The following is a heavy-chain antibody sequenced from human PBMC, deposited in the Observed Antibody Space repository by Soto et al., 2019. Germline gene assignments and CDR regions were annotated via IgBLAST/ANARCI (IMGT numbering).Heavy chain of an antibody. D-gene: IGHD6-19*01. J-gene: IGHJ4*02. CDR3: ARCGSSRGWV. CDR2: IYYSGSP. V-gene: IGHV4-61*01. CDR1: GGSVSSGRYY. Sequence: LSLTCTVSGGSVSSGRYYWSWIRQPPGKGLEWIGYIYYSGSPKYNPSLNSRVTISVDTAKNQVSLKLSSMTAADTAVSYSARCGSSRGWVGVQGTQVTVSS.